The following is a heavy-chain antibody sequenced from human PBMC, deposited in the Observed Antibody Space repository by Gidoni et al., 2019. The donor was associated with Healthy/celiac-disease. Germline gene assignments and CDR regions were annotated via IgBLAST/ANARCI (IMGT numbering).Heavy chain of an antibody. CDR3: RSAAAFGDDY. J-gene: IGHJ4*02. CDR2: IRSKANSYAT. CDR1: GVTFIGSA. V-gene: IGHV3-73*01. D-gene: IGHD6-25*01. Sequence: EVQLVESGGGLVQPGGSLKLSCAASGVTFIGSAMHWVGQASGKGLEWVGRIRSKANSYATAYAASVKGRFTISRDDSKNTAYLQMNSLKTEDTAVYYCRSAAAFGDDYWGQGTLVTVSS.